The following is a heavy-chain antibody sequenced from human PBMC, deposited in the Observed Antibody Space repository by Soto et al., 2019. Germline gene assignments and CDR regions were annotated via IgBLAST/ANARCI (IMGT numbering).Heavy chain of an antibody. V-gene: IGHV3-21*01. CDR2: ITRSSNYI. CDR3: ARDSVQFVGATADY. CDR1: GFTFNSHS. J-gene: IGHJ4*02. D-gene: IGHD1-26*01. Sequence: EVQLVESGGGLVKPGGSLRLSCAASGFTFNSHSMNWVRQAPGKGLEWVSSITRSSNYIYYADSVRGRFTISRDNAKNSLYLQMISLRAEDTAVYFCARDSVQFVGATADYWGQGTLVTVSS.